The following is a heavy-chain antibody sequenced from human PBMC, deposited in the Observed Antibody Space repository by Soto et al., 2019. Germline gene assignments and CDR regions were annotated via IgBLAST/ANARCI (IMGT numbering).Heavy chain of an antibody. Sequence: EVQLLESGGDLIQPGGSLRLSCAASGFTFTIYAMTWVRQAPGKGLEWVSAISRYGDFTYYADSVEGRFTISRDNSKNTLYLRMNSLRAEDTAVYYCAKDRYLDHDSRGYLFDNWGQGTLVTVSS. D-gene: IGHD3-22*01. CDR3: AKDRYLDHDSRGYLFDN. V-gene: IGHV3-23*01. CDR1: GFTFTIYA. J-gene: IGHJ4*02. CDR2: ISRYGDFT.